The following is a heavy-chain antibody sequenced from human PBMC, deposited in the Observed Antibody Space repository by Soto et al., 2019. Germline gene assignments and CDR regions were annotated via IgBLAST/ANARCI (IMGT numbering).Heavy chain of an antibody. CDR3: ARDPLRLGELSPYYFDY. D-gene: IGHD3-16*02. V-gene: IGHV1-69*12. J-gene: IGHJ4*02. Sequence: QVQLVQSGAEVKKPGSSVKVSCKASGGTFSSYAISWVRQAPGQGLEWMGGIIPIFGTANYAQKFQGRVTITADESTSTAYMELSSLRSEYTAVYYCARDPLRLGELSPYYFDYWGQGTLVTVSS. CDR2: IIPIFGTA. CDR1: GGTFSSYA.